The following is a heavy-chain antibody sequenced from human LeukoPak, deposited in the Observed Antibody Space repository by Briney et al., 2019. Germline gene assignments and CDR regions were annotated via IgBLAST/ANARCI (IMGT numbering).Heavy chain of an antibody. D-gene: IGHD2-2*01. Sequence: PSETLSLTCTVSGGSISSYYWSWIRQPPGKGLEWIGYIYYSGSTNYNPSLKSRVTISVDTSKYQFSLKLSSVTAADTAVYYCASYCSSTSCHGFQHWGQGTLVTVSS. CDR3: ASYCSSTSCHGFQH. CDR1: GGSISSYY. CDR2: IYYSGST. J-gene: IGHJ1*01. V-gene: IGHV4-59*01.